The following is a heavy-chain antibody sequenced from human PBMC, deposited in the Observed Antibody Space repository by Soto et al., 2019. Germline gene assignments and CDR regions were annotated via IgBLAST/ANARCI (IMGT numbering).Heavy chain of an antibody. V-gene: IGHV4-39*01. CDR1: GGSISSSSYY. CDR2: IYYSGST. CDR3: ARPHPYGSSWFGGFDY. D-gene: IGHD6-13*01. J-gene: IGHJ4*02. Sequence: QLQLQESGPGLVKPSETLSLTCTVSGGSISSSSYYWGWIRQHPGKGLEWIGSIYYSGSTYYNQSLKIRVAISVDTSKNQFSLKLSSVTAADTSVYYCARPHPYGSSWFGGFDYWGQGTLVTVSS.